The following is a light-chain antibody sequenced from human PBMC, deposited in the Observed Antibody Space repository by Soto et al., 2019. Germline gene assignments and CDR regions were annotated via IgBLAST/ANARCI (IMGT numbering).Light chain of an antibody. J-gene: IGKJ1*01. V-gene: IGKV3-15*01. CDR1: QSVSSN. CDR3: QQYNYCWT. CDR2: GSS. Sequence: EIGITQSPVTLSVSPGERATLSCRAGQSVSSNLAWYQQKPGQAPRLLIYGSSTMATGIPARFTGSVSGTDIPPTISLQPLDDTAVYYCQQYNYCWTFGQGTKVDIK.